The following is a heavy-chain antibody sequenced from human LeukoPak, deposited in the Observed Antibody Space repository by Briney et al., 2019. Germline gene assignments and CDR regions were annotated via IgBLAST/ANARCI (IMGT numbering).Heavy chain of an antibody. CDR2: ISYDGSRK. J-gene: IGHJ4*02. V-gene: IGHV3-30*04. D-gene: IGHD6-13*01. CDR1: GFTFRNFA. Sequence: GGSLRLSWAASGFTFRNFAMHWGRQAPGKGLEWVAVISYDGSRKDYADSAKGRFTISRDDAKKSLYLQMNSLRVEDTAIYYCARQSSGIAATDKIDYWGQGTLVTVSS. CDR3: ARQSSGIAATDKIDY.